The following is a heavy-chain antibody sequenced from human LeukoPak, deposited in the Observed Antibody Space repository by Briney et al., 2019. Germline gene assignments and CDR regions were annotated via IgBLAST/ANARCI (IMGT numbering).Heavy chain of an antibody. V-gene: IGHV4-30-4*01. CDR1: DGSTSSGVYY. J-gene: IGHJ6*03. CDR2: IYYSGST. Sequence: MPAATLSLTCTVSDGSTSSGVYYWSWIRGPAGKGLEWIEYIYYSGSTYYNPSLKSRVTISVDTSKNQFSLKLSSVTAADTAVYYCARIRGWEGSRYYYYYYMDVWGKGTTVTVSS. CDR3: ARIRGWEGSRYYYYYYMDV. D-gene: IGHD1-26*01.